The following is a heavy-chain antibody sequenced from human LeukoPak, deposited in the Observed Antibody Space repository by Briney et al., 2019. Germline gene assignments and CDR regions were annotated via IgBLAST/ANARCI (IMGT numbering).Heavy chain of an antibody. V-gene: IGHV3-23*01. CDR2: ISGGGGTT. J-gene: IGHJ4*02. Sequence: PGGSLRLSCAASGFTFCSNGMIWVRQAPGKGLEWVSTISGGGGTTNYADSVKGRFTISRDNSKNTLYLQMNSLRAEDTAVYYCAKRSDYGGNWSYLDCWGQGTLVTVSS. D-gene: IGHD4-23*01. CDR3: AKRSDYGGNWSYLDC. CDR1: GFTFCSNG.